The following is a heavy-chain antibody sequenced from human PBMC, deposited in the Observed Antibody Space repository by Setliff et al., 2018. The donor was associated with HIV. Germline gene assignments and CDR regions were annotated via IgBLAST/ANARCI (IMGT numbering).Heavy chain of an antibody. V-gene: IGHV1-69-2*01. CDR2: VDPENGKT. Sequence: VKVSCKASGNTFINFYMHWVRQAPGKGLEWMGRVDPENGKTVYADNFQGRVTITADTSVDTAYMEVRSLTSEDTAVYYCVTAGPGSTYEFDYWGQGTLVTVSS. CDR1: GNTFINFY. D-gene: IGHD3-3*01. J-gene: IGHJ4*02. CDR3: VTAGPGSTYEFDY.